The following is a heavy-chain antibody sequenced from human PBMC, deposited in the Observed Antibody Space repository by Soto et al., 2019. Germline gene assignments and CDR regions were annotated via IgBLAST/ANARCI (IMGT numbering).Heavy chain of an antibody. J-gene: IGHJ5*02. CDR1: GFTFTSSA. Sequence: GASVKVSCKASGFTFTSSAVQWVRQARGQRLEWIGWIVAGSGNTSYAQKFQEGVTITRGMSTGTAYMELSSLRSEDTAVYYCAAAPLKYYYDSSGYPWGQGTLVTVSS. D-gene: IGHD3-22*01. CDR2: IVAGSGNT. V-gene: IGHV1-58*01. CDR3: AAAPLKYYYDSSGYP.